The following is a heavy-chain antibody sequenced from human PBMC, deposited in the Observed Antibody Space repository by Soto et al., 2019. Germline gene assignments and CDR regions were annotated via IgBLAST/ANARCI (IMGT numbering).Heavy chain of an antibody. CDR1: SGSISGYY. CDR3: ARQASYDFFYWSCYYNYLQAF. CDR2: IYSSGTT. V-gene: IGHV4-59*08. Sequence: PSETLSLTCTVSSGSISGYYWSWIRQPPGKGLEWIGSIYSSGTTYYNPSLKSRVTMSVDTSKIQFSLNLSSVTAADTAVYYCARQASYDFFYWSCYYNYLQAFWGQGTPVPVSS. D-gene: IGHD3-3*01. J-gene: IGHJ4*03.